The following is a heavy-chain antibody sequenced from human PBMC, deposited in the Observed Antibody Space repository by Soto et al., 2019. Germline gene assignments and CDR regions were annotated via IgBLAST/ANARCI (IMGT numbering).Heavy chain of an antibody. CDR2: ISGSGGST. CDR1: GFTFSSYA. D-gene: IGHD2-2*01. J-gene: IGHJ4*02. V-gene: IGHV3-23*01. Sequence: PGGSLRLSCAASGFTFSSYAMSWVRQAPGKGLEWVSAISGSGGSTYYADSVKGRFTISRDNSKNTLYLQMNSLRAEDTAVYYCAKAPTSRSTQAPVDYWGQGTLVTVSS. CDR3: AKAPTSRSTQAPVDY.